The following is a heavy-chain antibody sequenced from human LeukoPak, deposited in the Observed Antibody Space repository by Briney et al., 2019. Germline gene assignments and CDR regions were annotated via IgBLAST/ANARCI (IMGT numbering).Heavy chain of an antibody. V-gene: IGHV3-66*01. D-gene: IGHD5-18*01. CDR3: ARRERLGYRYGRGTLDI. Sequence: GGSLRLSCAASGFTFSSYEMNWVRQAPGKGLEFVSVIYSDGTTYSADSVKGRFTISRDNSKNTLYLQMNSLRAEDTAVYYCARRERLGYRYGRGTLDIWGQGTMVTVSS. J-gene: IGHJ3*02. CDR2: IYSDGTT. CDR1: GFTFSSYE.